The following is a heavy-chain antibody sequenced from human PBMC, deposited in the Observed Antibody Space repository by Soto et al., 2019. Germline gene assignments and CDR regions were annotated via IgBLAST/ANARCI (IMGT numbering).Heavy chain of an antibody. Sequence: GESLKISCKGSGYSFTSYWIGWVRQMPGKGLEWMGIIYPGDSDTRYSSSFQGQFTISADKSISAAYLHWSSLKASDTAMYYCARTLRSSAPANSGFPGDDYYCYCGMDVWGQGTTVTVSS. CDR1: GYSFTSYW. V-gene: IGHV5-51*01. D-gene: IGHD1-26*01. CDR3: ARTLRSSAPANSGFPGDDYYCYCGMDV. CDR2: IYPGDSDT. J-gene: IGHJ6*02.